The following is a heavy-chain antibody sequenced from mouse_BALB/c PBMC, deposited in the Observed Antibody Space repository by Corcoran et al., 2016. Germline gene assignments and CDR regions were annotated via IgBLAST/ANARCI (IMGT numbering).Heavy chain of an antibody. J-gene: IGHJ3*01. V-gene: IGHV1-18*01. D-gene: IGHD2-10*02. CDR3: ARGREYGNPVAY. CDR1: GYTFTEYT. Sequence: EVQLQQSGPELVKPGASVKIYCRTSGYTFTEYTMHWVKQSHGKSLEWIGGINPNNGGTSYNQKFKGKATLTVDKSSSTAYMELRSLTSEDSAVYFCARGREYGNPVAYWGQGTLVTVSA. CDR2: INPNNGGT.